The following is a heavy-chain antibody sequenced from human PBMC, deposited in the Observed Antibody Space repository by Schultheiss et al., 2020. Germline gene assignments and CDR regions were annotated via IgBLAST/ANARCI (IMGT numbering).Heavy chain of an antibody. Sequence: SATLSLTCAVSGGSISSGGYSWSWIRQPPGKGLEWIGYIYHSGSTNYNPSLKSRVTISVDTSKNQFSLKLSSVTAADTAVYYCAGARPRGLDSSSWYYFNWFDPWGQGTLVTVSS. CDR3: AGARPRGLDSSSWYYFNWFDP. CDR1: GGSISSGGYS. D-gene: IGHD6-13*01. V-gene: IGHV4-30-2*02. J-gene: IGHJ5*02. CDR2: IYHSGST.